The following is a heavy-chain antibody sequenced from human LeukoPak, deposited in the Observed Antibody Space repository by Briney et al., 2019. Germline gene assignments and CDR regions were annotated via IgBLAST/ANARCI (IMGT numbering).Heavy chain of an antibody. CDR2: DGSST. V-gene: IGHV3-74*01. D-gene: IGHD5-24*01. J-gene: IGHJ4*02. CDR1: GFTFSGHW. CDR3: ARARWYSCDY. Sequence: GGSLRLSCAVSGFTFSGHWMFWVRQAPGKGLEWVSSDGSSTGYTDSVKGRFTVSRDNAKNTLYLQMNSLRAEDTAVYYCARARWYSCDYWGQGTLVTVSS.